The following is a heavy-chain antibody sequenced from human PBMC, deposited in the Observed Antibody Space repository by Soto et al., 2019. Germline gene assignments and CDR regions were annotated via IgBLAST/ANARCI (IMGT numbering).Heavy chain of an antibody. CDR2: MNPNSGNT. V-gene: IGHV1-8*02. D-gene: IGHD2-21*02. J-gene: IGHJ6*02. Sequence: GASVKVSCKASGYTFTSYGISWVRQAPGQGLEWMGWMNPNSGNTGYAQKFQGRITMTRDTSTRTGYMELSSLTSDDTAVYYCAKSNYGGDDYFQYGLDVWGQGTTVTVSS. CDR3: AKSNYGGDDYFQYGLDV. CDR1: GYTFTSYG.